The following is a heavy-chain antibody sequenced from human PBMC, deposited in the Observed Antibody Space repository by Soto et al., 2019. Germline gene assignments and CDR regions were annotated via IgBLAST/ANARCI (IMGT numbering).Heavy chain of an antibody. J-gene: IGHJ6*02. CDR1: GGTFSSYA. CDR3: ARVGGGYYPEV. D-gene: IGHD3-22*01. CDR2: IIPIFGTA. Sequence: GASVKVSCKASGGTFSSYAISWVRQAPGQGLEWMGGIIPIFGTANYAQKFQGRVTMTADESTSTAYMELSRLRSDDTAVYYCARVGGGYYPEVWGQGTTVTVSS. V-gene: IGHV1-69*13.